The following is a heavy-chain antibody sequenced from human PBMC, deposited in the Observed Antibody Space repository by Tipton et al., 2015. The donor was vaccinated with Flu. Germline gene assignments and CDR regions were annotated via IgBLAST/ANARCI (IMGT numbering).Heavy chain of an antibody. CDR2: IHTGGGPT. V-gene: IGHV3-23*01. D-gene: IGHD5-12*01. CDR3: ARVDSGNDYDFDY. Sequence: SLRLSCAASGLTFSRYAMSWVRQAPGKGLEWVSTIHTGGGPTYYADSVKGRFTISRDDSKNTLYLQMNSLRAEDTAVYYCARVDSGNDYDFDYWGQGTLVTVSS. CDR1: GLTFSRYA. J-gene: IGHJ4*02.